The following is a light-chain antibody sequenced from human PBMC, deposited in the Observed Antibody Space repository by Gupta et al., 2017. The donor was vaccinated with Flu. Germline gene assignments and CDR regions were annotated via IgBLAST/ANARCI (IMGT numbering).Light chain of an antibody. CDR2: EVS. CDR3: SSYTSSSTLV. Sequence: RSDIGDYKYVSWYQQYPGKAPKLIIYEVSHRPSRVSYRFSGSKSGNTASLTISGLQAEDEADYYCSSYTSSSTLVFGTGTTVTVL. J-gene: IGLJ1*01. CDR1: RSDIGDYKY. V-gene: IGLV2-14*01.